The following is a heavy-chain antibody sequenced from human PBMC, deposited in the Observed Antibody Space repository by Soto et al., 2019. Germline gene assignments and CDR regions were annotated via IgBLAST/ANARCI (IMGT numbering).Heavy chain of an antibody. D-gene: IGHD5-12*01. Sequence: ASEILSLTCTVSGGSIITLYWSWVRQPTGKGLEWIGRIFSSGSTSFNPSLESRVAMSVDTSKNHFSLNLSSVTAADMAVYYCAREGSYSAYNFAHGIQLWSFDFWGQGALVTVTS. CDR1: GGSIITLY. J-gene: IGHJ4*02. CDR3: AREGSYSAYNFAHGIQLWSFDF. CDR2: IFSSGST. V-gene: IGHV4-4*07.